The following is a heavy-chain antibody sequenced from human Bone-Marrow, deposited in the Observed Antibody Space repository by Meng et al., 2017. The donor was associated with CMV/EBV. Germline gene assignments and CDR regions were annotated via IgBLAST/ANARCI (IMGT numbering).Heavy chain of an antibody. CDR1: GFTFSSYA. Sequence: GGSLRLSCAASGFTFSSYAMSWVRQAPGKGLEWVSAISGSGGSTYYADSVKGRFTISRDNSKNTLYLQMNSLRAEDTAVYYCTRLTYYYDSSGLNDAFDIWGQGTMVTVSS. D-gene: IGHD3-22*01. J-gene: IGHJ3*02. CDR3: TRLTYYYDSSGLNDAFDI. CDR2: ISGSGGST. V-gene: IGHV3-23*01.